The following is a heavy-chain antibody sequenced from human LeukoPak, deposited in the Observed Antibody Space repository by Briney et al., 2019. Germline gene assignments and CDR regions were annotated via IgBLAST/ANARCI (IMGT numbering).Heavy chain of an antibody. CDR1: GLTFSNAW. CDR2: IKSKTDGGTT. CDR3: ITDPGEWEPI. D-gene: IGHD1-26*01. Sequence: GGSLRLSCAASGLTFSNAWMSWVRQAPGKGLEWVGRIKSKTDGGTTDYGAPVKGRSIISRDDSKNTLYLQMNGLKIEDTAVYYCITDPGEWEPIWGQGTMVTVSS. J-gene: IGHJ3*02. V-gene: IGHV3-15*01.